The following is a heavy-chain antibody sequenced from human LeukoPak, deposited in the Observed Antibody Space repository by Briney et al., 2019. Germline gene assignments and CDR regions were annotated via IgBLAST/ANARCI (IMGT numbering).Heavy chain of an antibody. CDR2: FNHNWGA. D-gene: IGHD3-10*01. J-gene: IGHJ4*02. CDR1: GFTFSSYS. Sequence: GSLRLSCAASGFTFSSYSMNWVRQPPGKGLEWIGEFNHNWGAKYNPSLKSRVTISVDTSNNHLSLSLNSVTTADTAVYYCAASLWFGIYPDYWGQGSLVTVSS. V-gene: IGHV4-34*08. CDR3: AASLWFGIYPDY.